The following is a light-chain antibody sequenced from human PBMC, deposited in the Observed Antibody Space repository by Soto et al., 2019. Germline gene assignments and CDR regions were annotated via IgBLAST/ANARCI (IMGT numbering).Light chain of an antibody. CDR1: QSLVYSDGNTY. V-gene: IGKV2-30*01. CDR3: MQGTHLYT. J-gene: IGKJ2*01. Sequence: DVVMTQSPLSLPVTLGQPASISCRSSQSLVYSDGNTYLNWCQQRPGQSPRRLIYKVSNRDSGVPDRFSGSGSGSDFTLKISRVEAEDVGVYYCMQGTHLYTFGQGTKLEIK. CDR2: KVS.